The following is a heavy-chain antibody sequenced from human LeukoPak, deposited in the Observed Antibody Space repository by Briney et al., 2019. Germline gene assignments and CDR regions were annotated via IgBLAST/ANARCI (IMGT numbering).Heavy chain of an antibody. Sequence: GGSLRLSCAASGFTFSDYAMSWVRQAPGKGLEWVSAISGSGDDTYYADSVKGRFTISRDNAKNSLYLQMNSLRAEDTAVYYCARDTYDILTGYYKWAFDIWGQGTMVTVSS. CDR3: ARDTYDILTGYYKWAFDI. V-gene: IGHV3-23*01. J-gene: IGHJ3*02. CDR1: GFTFSDYA. CDR2: ISGSGDDT. D-gene: IGHD3-9*01.